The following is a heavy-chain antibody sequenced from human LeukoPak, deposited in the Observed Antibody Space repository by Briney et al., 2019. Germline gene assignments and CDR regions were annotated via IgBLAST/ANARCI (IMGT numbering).Heavy chain of an antibody. CDR3: ARSNNDGDYLGVGFDY. D-gene: IGHD4-17*01. CDR2: INTNTGNP. Sequence: ASVKVSCTASGYTFSSYAMNWVRQAPGQGLEWMGWINTNTGNPTYAQGFTGRFVFSLDTSVSTAYLQISSLQAEDTAVYYCARSNNDGDYLGVGFDYWGQGTLVTVSS. J-gene: IGHJ4*02. CDR1: GYTFSSYA. V-gene: IGHV7-4-1*02.